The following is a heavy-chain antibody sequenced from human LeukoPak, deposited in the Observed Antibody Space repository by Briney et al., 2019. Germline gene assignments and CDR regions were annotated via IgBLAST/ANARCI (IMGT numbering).Heavy chain of an antibody. CDR1: GFTFRSYS. V-gene: IGHV3-48*04. D-gene: IGHD3-9*01. CDR3: ASASKVLRYFDWLSPGAFDI. J-gene: IGHJ3*02. Sequence: GGSLRVSCAASGFTFRSYSMNWVRQAPGKGLEWVSYISSSSSTIYYADSVKGRFTISRDNAKNSLYLQMNSLRAEDTAVYYCASASKVLRYFDWLSPGAFDIWGQGTMVTVSS. CDR2: ISSSSSTI.